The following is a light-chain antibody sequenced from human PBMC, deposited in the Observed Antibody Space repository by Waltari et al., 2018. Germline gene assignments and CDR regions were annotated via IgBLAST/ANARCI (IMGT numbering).Light chain of an antibody. CDR2: DAS. Sequence: IALTQSPATLSLSPGEGATLSCRASQSVGTSLAWIRQKPGQAPRLLIYDASMRATGIPARFSGSGSGTDFTLTISSLEPEDFAVYYCQQRSIWPPTFGRGTKLEMK. V-gene: IGKV3-11*01. CDR3: QQRSIWPPT. CDR1: QSVGTS. J-gene: IGKJ2*01.